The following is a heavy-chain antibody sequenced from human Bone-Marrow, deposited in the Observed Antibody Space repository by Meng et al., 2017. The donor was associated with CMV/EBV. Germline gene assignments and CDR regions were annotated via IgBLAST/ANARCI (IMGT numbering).Heavy chain of an antibody. Sequence: SQTLSLTCDVYGGSFSGYYWSWIRQPPGSGLEWIGEINHSGSTRYNPSLKSRVTMSVDTSKDQFSLKLTSVTAADTAVYYCARPTYTISSPFDYWGQGSLVTGAS. CDR1: GGSFSGYY. J-gene: IGHJ4*02. CDR2: INHSGST. V-gene: IGHV4-34*01. D-gene: IGHD6-6*01. CDR3: ARPTYTISSPFDY.